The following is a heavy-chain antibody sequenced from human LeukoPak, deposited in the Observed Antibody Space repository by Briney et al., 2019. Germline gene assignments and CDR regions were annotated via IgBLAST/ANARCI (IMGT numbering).Heavy chain of an antibody. CDR3: AKGSYYYDSAYYFDY. CDR1: GFTFSSYA. Sequence: HTGGSLRLSCGASGFTFSSYAMSWVRQAPGKGHEWVSSISGSGGKTYYADSVNGRVTLSRHHSENTVYLQRNRPRAEDTAVYHCAKGSYYYDSAYYFDYWGQGTLVTFSS. D-gene: IGHD3-22*01. CDR2: ISGSGGKT. J-gene: IGHJ4*02. V-gene: IGHV3-23*01.